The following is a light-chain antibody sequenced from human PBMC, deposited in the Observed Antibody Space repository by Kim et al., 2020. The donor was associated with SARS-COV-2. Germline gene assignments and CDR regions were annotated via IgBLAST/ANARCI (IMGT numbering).Light chain of an antibody. CDR2: AAY. CDR1: RSISFH. V-gene: IGKV1-39*01. CDR3: QQTYTTPYS. Sequence: SASVGDRVTVSCRASRSISFHLNWYQQNSGKASKPLIYAAYSLQPGVSSTFSGSGSGAAFTLPISSLQPGDFATYYCQQTYTTPYSFGQGTKLEF. J-gene: IGKJ2*03.